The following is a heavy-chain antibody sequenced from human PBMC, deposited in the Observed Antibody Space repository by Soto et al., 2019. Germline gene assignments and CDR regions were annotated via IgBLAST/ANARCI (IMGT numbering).Heavy chain of an antibody. CDR1: GITFSNYA. CDR3: ARRSPSWAFDI. CDR2: ISGSGSST. D-gene: IGHD2-15*01. J-gene: IGHJ3*02. Sequence: EVQLLESGGGLVQPGGSLRLSCAASGITFSNYAMNWVRQAPGKGLEWVSVISGSGSSTYYADSVKGRFSISRDHSKNTLYLQMSSLRADDTAVHYCARRSPSWAFDIWGQGTMVTVSS. V-gene: IGHV3-23*01.